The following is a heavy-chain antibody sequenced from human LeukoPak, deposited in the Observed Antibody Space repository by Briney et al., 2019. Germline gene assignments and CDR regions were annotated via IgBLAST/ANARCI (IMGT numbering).Heavy chain of an antibody. CDR3: ARRNAMDV. J-gene: IGHJ6*02. V-gene: IGHV3-7*03. Sequence: GGCLRLSCAASGVTFSKYWMTWVREAPGKGLEWLSNIHRLRTERYYLDSVKGRFTISTDDAKSSLYLHMNSLRAEDTAVYYCARRNAMDVWGQGTTVIV. CDR2: IHRLRTER. CDR1: GVTFSKYW.